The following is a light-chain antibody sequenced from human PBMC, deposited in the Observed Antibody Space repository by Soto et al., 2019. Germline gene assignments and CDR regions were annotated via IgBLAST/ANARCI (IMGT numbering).Light chain of an antibody. CDR2: DVS. Sequence: QSALTQPHSVSGSPGQSVTISCSGTSGDVGHYNLVSWYQHHPGKAPKLIIYDVSTRPSGVPDRFSGSKSGNTASLTISGLQAEDEADFYCCSYAGSYTWVFGGGTKLTVI. V-gene: IGLV2-11*01. J-gene: IGLJ3*02. CDR3: CSYAGSYTWV. CDR1: SGDVGHYNL.